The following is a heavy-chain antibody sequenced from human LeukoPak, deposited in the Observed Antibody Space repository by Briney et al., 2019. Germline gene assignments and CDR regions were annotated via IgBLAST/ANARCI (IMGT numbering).Heavy chain of an antibody. V-gene: IGHV3-30-3*01. D-gene: IGHD7-27*01. CDR2: ISYDGSNK. CDR1: GFTFSSYD. J-gene: IGHJ4*02. Sequence: QPGGSLRLSCAASGFTFSSYDMHWVRQAPGKGLEWVALISYDGSNKYYADSVKGRFTISRDNSKNTLYLQMNSLRAEDTAVYYCARAPRSWGFDYWGQGTLVTVSS. CDR3: ARAPRSWGFDY.